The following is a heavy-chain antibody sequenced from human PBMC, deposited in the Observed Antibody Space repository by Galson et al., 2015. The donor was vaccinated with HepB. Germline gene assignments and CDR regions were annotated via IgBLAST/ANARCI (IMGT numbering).Heavy chain of an antibody. Sequence: SLRLSCAASGSTFSNYGMHWVRQAPGVGLEWVALISYDGSIKYYAESVKGRFTISRDNSKNTLYLQMNSLRAEDTAVYYCAKDRADTYTYPDYWGQGTLVTVSS. D-gene: IGHD2-2*02. CDR3: AKDRADTYTYPDY. CDR1: GSTFSNYG. J-gene: IGHJ4*02. V-gene: IGHV3-30*18. CDR2: ISYDGSIK.